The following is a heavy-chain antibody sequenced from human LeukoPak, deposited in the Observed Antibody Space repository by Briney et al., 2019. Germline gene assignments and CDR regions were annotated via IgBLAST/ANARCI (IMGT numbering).Heavy chain of an antibody. Sequence: PGGSLRLSCAASGFTFSSYSMNWVRQAPGKGLEWVSSISSSSSYIYYADSVKGRFTISRDNAKNSLCLQMNSLRAEDTAVYYCARGVRLVVPAAIRDYWGQGTLVTVSS. J-gene: IGHJ4*02. D-gene: IGHD2-2*01. V-gene: IGHV3-21*01. CDR2: ISSSSSYI. CDR3: ARGVRLVVPAAIRDY. CDR1: GFTFSSYS.